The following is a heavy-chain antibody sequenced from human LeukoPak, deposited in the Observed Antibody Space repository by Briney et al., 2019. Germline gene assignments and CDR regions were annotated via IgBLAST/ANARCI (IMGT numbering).Heavy chain of an antibody. D-gene: IGHD3-3*01. Sequence: GGSLRLSCAASGFTFSSYWMHWVRQGPGEGLVWVSRINSDGSSTSCADSVKGRFTISRDNAKNTLYLQMDSLRAEDTALYYCAKDFWSGYYSGYFDYWGQGTLVTVSS. CDR3: AKDFWSGYYSGYFDY. J-gene: IGHJ4*02. V-gene: IGHV3-74*01. CDR1: GFTFSSYW. CDR2: INSDGSST.